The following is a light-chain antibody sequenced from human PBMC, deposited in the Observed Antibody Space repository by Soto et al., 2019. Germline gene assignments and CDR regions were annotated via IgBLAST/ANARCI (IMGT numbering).Light chain of an antibody. CDR3: QQYNSYPWT. CDR2: DVS. Sequence: DIQLTQSPSTLSASVGDRVTITCRDSQIISRWLAWYQQKPGKAPKVLIYDVSSLESGVPSRFSGSGSGTEFTLTISSLQPDVFATYYCQQYNSYPWTFGQGTKVEIK. CDR1: QIISRW. J-gene: IGKJ1*01. V-gene: IGKV1-5*01.